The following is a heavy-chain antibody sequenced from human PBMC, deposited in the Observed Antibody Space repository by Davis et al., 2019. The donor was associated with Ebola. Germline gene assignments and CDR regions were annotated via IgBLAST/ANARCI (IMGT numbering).Heavy chain of an antibody. Sequence: SVKVSCKASGGTFSSYAISWVRQAPGQGLAWVGGIIPIFDTASYAHNFQDRVTITADESRITAYLELSSLRSEDTAVYYCAKDRYYDNSPLYFESETWGQGTLVTVSS. CDR2: IIPIFDTA. D-gene: IGHD3-22*01. J-gene: IGHJ4*02. CDR1: GGTFSSYA. CDR3: AKDRYYDNSPLYFESET. V-gene: IGHV1-69*13.